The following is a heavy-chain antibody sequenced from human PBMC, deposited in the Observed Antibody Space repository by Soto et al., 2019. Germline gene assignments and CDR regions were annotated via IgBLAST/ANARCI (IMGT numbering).Heavy chain of an antibody. CDR3: ARRASGSYSDY. CDR2: IYYSGST. V-gene: IGHV4-39*01. D-gene: IGHD3-10*01. Sequence: QLQLQESGPGLVKPSETLSLTCTVSGGSISSSSYYWGWIRQPPGKGLEWIGTIYYSGSTYYNPSLKRRVTISVDRSKNQFSLKLSSVTAADTAVYYCARRASGSYSDYWGQGTLVTVSS. CDR1: GGSISSSSYY. J-gene: IGHJ4*02.